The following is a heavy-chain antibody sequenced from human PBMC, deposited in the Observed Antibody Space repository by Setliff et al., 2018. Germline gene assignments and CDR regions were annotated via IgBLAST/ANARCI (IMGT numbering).Heavy chain of an antibody. J-gene: IGHJ5*02. CDR3: ARGPLHYDFWSGYYTVSWFDP. CDR2: INTNTGNP. CDR1: GYTFTSYY. V-gene: IGHV7-4-1*02. D-gene: IGHD3-3*01. Sequence: ASVKVSCKASGYTFTSYYMHWVRQAPGQGLEWMGWINTNTGNPTYAQGFTGRFVFSLDTSVSTAYLQISSLKAEDTAVYYCARGPLHYDFWSGYYTVSWFDPWGQGTLVTVSS.